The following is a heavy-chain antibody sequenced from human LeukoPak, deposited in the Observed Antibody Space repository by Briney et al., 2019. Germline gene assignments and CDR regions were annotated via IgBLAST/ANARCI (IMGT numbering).Heavy chain of an antibody. CDR3: ARGGGGNDYGDYDDAFDI. Sequence: SETLSLTCAVYGGSFSGYYWSWIRQPPGKGLEWIGEINHSGSTNYNPSLKSRVTISVDTSKNQFSLKLSSVTAADTAVYYCARGGGGNDYGDYDDAFDIWGQGTMVTVSS. V-gene: IGHV4-34*01. J-gene: IGHJ3*02. CDR2: INHSGST. CDR1: GGSFSGYY. D-gene: IGHD4-17*01.